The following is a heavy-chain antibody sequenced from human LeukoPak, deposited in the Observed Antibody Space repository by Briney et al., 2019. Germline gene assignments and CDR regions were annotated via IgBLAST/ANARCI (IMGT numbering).Heavy chain of an antibody. CDR2: ISGSGDRT. J-gene: IGHJ5*02. CDR3: AKDLYPYSSSPSWFDP. Sequence: GGSLRLSCTASGFTFSSYTMNWVRQAPGKGLEWVSIISGSGDRTYYADSVKGRFTISRDNSKNTLYLQMNSLRAEDTAVYYCAKDLYPYSSSPSWFDPWGQGTLVTVSS. V-gene: IGHV3-23*01. CDR1: GFTFSSYT. D-gene: IGHD6-13*01.